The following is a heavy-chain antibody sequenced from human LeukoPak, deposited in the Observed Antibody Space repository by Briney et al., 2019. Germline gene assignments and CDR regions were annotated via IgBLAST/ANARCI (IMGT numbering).Heavy chain of an antibody. J-gene: IGHJ6*02. CDR1: GYTFTSYD. D-gene: IGHD1-26*01. V-gene: IGHV1-8*01. CDR2: MNPNSGNT. Sequence: ASVKVSCKASGYTFTSYDINWVRPATGQGLEWMGWMNPNSGNTGYAQKFQGRVTMTRNTSISTAYMELSSLRSEDTAVYYCARGDGGSYFSSYYYYYGMDVWGQGTTVTVSS. CDR3: ARGDGGSYFSSYYYYYGMDV.